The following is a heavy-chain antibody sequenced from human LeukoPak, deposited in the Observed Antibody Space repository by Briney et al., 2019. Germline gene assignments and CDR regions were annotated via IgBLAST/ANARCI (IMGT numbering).Heavy chain of an antibody. CDR1: GFTFSDYS. CDR3: ARFAAGGSYYYYMDV. V-gene: IGHV3-21*01. J-gene: IGHJ6*03. Sequence: PGGSLRLSCEVSGFTFSDYSLNWVRQAPGKGLEWVSSITSTGAYMYYADSVKGRFTISRDNAKKSLYLQMNSLRADDTAVYYCARFAAGGSYYYYMDVWGKGTTVTVSS. D-gene: IGHD6-25*01. CDR2: ITSTGAYM.